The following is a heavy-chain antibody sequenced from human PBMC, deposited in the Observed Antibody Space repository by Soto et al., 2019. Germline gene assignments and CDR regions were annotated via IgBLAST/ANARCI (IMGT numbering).Heavy chain of an antibody. CDR1: GFTFTNVW. V-gene: IGHV3-15*01. J-gene: IGHJ3*02. CDR2: IKRKIDDGTT. Sequence: EVQLVESGGGLVEPGGSLRLSCAASGFTFTNVWMTWVRQAPGKGLEWVGRIKRKIDDGTTDYAAPVKGRFTISRDDSKSTLYLQMNSLTTEDTAVYYCTTDHYCSSTTCPVAFVMWGQGTMVTVSS. D-gene: IGHD2-2*01. CDR3: TTDHYCSSTTCPVAFVM.